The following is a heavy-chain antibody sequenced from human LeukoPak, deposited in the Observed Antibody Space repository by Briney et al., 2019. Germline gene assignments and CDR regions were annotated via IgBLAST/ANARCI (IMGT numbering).Heavy chain of an antibody. D-gene: IGHD1-26*01. V-gene: IGHV4-30-2*01. Sequence: SQTLSLTCAVSGGSISSGGYSWSLIRQPPGKGLEWIGYIYHSGSTYYNPSLKSRVTISVDRSKNQFSLKLSSVTAADTAVYYCARDEVGAAHWGQGTLVTVSS. CDR1: GGSISSGGYS. CDR2: IYHSGST. CDR3: ARDEVGAAH. J-gene: IGHJ4*02.